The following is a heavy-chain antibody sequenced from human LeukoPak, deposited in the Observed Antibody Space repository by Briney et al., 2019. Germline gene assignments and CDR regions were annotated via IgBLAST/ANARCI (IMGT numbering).Heavy chain of an antibody. V-gene: IGHV3-23*01. CDR2: ISGSGGST. J-gene: IGHJ4*02. CDR1: GFTFSSYA. D-gene: IGHD6-19*01. CDR3: ARGSQAVAGFFDY. Sequence: GGSLRLSCAASGFTFSSYAMSWVRQAPGKGLEWVSAISGSGGSTYYADSVKGRFTISRDNSKNTLYLQMNSLRADDTAVFHCARGSQAVAGFFDYWGQGTLVTVSS.